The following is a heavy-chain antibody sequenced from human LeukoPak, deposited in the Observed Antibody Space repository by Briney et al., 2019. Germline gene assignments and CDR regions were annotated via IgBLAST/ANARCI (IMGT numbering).Heavy chain of an antibody. D-gene: IGHD4-23*01. V-gene: IGHV4-61*02. Sequence: SQTLSLTCTVSGGSISSGCYYWCWLRPPAGRGREWCGRTYSSGSNNYNPFLRSLAITAVDTSKQHFSLKLSSVTAADTAVYYCARGARSYGGNSRYAFDIWGQGTMVTVSS. CDR3: ARGARSYGGNSRYAFDI. CDR2: TYSSGSN. CDR1: GGSISSGCYY. J-gene: IGHJ3*02.